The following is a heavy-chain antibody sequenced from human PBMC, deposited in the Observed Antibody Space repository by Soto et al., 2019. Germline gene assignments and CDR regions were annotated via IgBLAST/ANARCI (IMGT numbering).Heavy chain of an antibody. CDR3: AREPRYCRGGSCSITGDAFDI. Sequence: EVQLVESGGGLVQPGGSLRLSCTASGFIVSDTSMNWVRQAPGKGLEWVSVISNRGDTHYADSVRGGFSLSRDIADNTLHLQMNNLRVEDTAVYYCAREPRYCRGGSCSITGDAFDIWGQGTMVTVSS. J-gene: IGHJ3*02. V-gene: IGHV3-66*01. CDR1: GFIVSDTS. CDR2: ISNRGDT. D-gene: IGHD2-15*01.